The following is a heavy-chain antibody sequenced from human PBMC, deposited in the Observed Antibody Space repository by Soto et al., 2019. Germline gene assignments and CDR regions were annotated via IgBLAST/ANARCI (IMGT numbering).Heavy chain of an antibody. D-gene: IGHD2-15*01. CDR1: GGSISSGGYY. Sequence: QVQLQESGPGLVKPSQTLSLTCTVSGGSISSGGYYWSWIRQHPGKGLEWIGYIYYSGSTYYNPSLKSRVTISVDTSKNQFSLQLSSVTAADTAVYYCARASASMVAAPYNWFDPWGQGTLVTVSS. V-gene: IGHV4-31*03. CDR3: ARASASMVAAPYNWFDP. CDR2: IYYSGST. J-gene: IGHJ5*02.